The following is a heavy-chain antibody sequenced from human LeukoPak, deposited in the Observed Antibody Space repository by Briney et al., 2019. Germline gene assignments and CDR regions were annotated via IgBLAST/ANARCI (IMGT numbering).Heavy chain of an antibody. CDR3: AKDRDGADRIVL. V-gene: IGHV1-2*06. CDR1: AYYFTDYY. CDR2: LNPNTGHA. Sequence: GSSVDVSCQHVAYYFTDYYIHGVRQAPRQGRAWMGRLNPNTGHAVYAFKFQGRVTITRDTSSNTAYMEVTRLTSDDTALYYCAKDRDGADRIVLWGQGTLVTVSS. J-gene: IGHJ4*02. D-gene: IGHD5-24*01.